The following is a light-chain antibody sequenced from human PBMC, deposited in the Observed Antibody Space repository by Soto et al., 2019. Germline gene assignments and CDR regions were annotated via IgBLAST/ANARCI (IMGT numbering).Light chain of an antibody. V-gene: IGLV1-40*01. CDR3: QSYYSSLSGYV. Sequence: QPVLTQPPSVSGAPGQRVTISCTGSSSNIGAGYDVHWYQQFPGTAPKLLIYVNNNRPSGVPDRFSGSKSGTSASLAITGLRAGDEADYYCQSYYSSLSGYVFGTGTKVTVL. CDR1: SSNIGAGYD. J-gene: IGLJ1*01. CDR2: VNN.